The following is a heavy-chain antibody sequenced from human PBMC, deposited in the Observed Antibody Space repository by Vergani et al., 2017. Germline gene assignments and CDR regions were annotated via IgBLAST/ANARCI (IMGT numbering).Heavy chain of an antibody. V-gene: IGHV1-46*03. CDR1: GSTFSNYY. J-gene: IGHJ4*02. CDR2: INPSGGHT. D-gene: IGHD3-9*01. Sequence: QVQVVQSGAEVKKSGASVKVSCKTSGSTFSNYYMHWVRQAPGQGLEWMGIINPSGGHTNYAQKFQGRVTMTRDTSTSTVYMELSSLRSEDTAIYYCARGDYSIWTGYRYWGQGTLVTVSA. CDR3: ARGDYSIWTGYRY.